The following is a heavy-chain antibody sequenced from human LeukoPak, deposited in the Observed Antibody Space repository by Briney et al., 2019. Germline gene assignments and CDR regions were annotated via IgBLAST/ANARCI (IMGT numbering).Heavy chain of an antibody. D-gene: IGHD3-22*01. J-gene: IGHJ3*02. CDR2: ISGSGGST. CDR1: GFTFSSYA. Sequence: GGSLRLSCAASGFTFSSYAMTWVRQAPGKGLEWVSAISGSGGSTYYADSVKGRFTISRDNSKNTLYLQMNSLRAEDTAVYYCAKDYYDSSGYDAFDIWGQGTMVTVSS. V-gene: IGHV3-23*01. CDR3: AKDYYDSSGYDAFDI.